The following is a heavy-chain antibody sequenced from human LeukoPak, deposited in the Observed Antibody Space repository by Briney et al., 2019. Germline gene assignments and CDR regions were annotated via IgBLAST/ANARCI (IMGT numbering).Heavy chain of an antibody. CDR3: ARAPQGIHDY. J-gene: IGHJ4*02. D-gene: IGHD3-10*01. V-gene: IGHV4-34*01. CDR1: GGSFSGYY. Sequence: PSETLSLTCAVYGGSFSGYYWSWIRQPPGKGLEWIGEINHSGSTNYNPSLKSRVTISVDTSKNQFSLKLSSVTAADTAVYYCARAPQGIHDYWGQGTLVTVSS. CDR2: INHSGST.